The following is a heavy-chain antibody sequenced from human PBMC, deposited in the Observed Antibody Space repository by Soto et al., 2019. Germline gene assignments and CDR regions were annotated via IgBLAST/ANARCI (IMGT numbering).Heavy chain of an antibody. CDR2: INAGYGNT. V-gene: IGHV1-3*01. J-gene: IGHJ4*02. CDR3: ARDTGDGTFDF. D-gene: IGHD7-27*01. CDR1: GYTFSSYA. Sequence: XSVKVCCKASGYTFSSYAVHLVRQAPGQRLEWMGWINAGYGNTKSSQKFQDRVTISRDTSASTAYMELTSLRSEDTAVYYCARDTGDGTFDFWGQGTLVTVSS.